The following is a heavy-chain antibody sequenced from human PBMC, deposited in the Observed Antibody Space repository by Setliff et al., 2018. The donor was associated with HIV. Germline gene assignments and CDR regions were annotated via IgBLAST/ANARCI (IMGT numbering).Heavy chain of an antibody. Sequence: PSETLSLTCIVSGASISSQYWSWIRQPAGKGLEWIGRVYSSGNTNYNPSFKSRVTMSVDTSKNQFSLNLTSVTADDTAIYYCARGPPLAYWGQGLLVTVSS. CDR1: GASISSQY. J-gene: IGHJ4*02. CDR3: ARGPPLAY. V-gene: IGHV4-4*07. CDR2: VYSSGNT.